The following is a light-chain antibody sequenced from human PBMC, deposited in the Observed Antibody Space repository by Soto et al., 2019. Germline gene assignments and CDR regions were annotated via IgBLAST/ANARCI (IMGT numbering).Light chain of an antibody. V-gene: IGLV2-23*01. CDR1: SSDVGNYNL. Sequence: QSVLTQPASVSGSPGQSITISCTGTSSDVGNYNLVSWYQQYPGKAPKLMIYEGGKRPSGVSNRFSGSKSGNTASLTISGLQAEDGADYYCCPFPLRSTLIFGGGTKLPVL. CDR2: EGG. J-gene: IGLJ2*01. CDR3: CPFPLRSTLI.